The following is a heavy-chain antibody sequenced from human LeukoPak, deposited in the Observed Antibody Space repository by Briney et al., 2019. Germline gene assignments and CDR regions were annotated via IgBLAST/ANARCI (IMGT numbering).Heavy chain of an antibody. CDR1: GFTFSSYG. CDR2: IPYDGSNK. Sequence: GGSLRLSCAASGFTFSSYGMHWVRQAPGKGLEWVAVIPYDGSNKYYADSVKGRFTISRDNSKNTLYLQMNSLRAEDTAAYYCAKDPSSMIVVLGYFDYWGQGTLVTVSS. D-gene: IGHD3-22*01. CDR3: AKDPSSMIVVLGYFDY. V-gene: IGHV3-30*18. J-gene: IGHJ4*02.